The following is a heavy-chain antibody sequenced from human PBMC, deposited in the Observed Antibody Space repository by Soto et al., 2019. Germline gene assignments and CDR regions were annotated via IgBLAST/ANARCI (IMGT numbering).Heavy chain of an antibody. D-gene: IGHD2-15*01. CDR1: GFTFDVYA. CDR3: VKDSYADFHRVLSTAEYFFDY. CDR2: ITGNSGKI. V-gene: IGHV3-9*01. J-gene: IGHJ4*02. Sequence: SLRLSCTTSGFTFDVYAMHWVRQGPGRGLEWVSGITGNSGKIAYADSVKGRFTIARDDDNNSLYLQMNSLRPEDTSLYYCVKDSYADFHRVLSTAEYFFDYWGQATLVTVSS.